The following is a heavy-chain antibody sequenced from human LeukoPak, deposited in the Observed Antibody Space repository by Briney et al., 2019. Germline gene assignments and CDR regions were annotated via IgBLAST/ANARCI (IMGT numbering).Heavy chain of an antibody. D-gene: IGHD6-19*01. CDR2: IRASGEST. CDR3: ARGRAVAGFKSGYYYYMDV. CDR1: GFTFNIYD. J-gene: IGHJ6*03. Sequence: GGTLRLFCAASGFTFNIYDMIWVRQAPGKGLEWVSGIRASGESTYYADSVKGRFTISRDNAKNSLYLQMNSLRAEDTAVYYCARGRAVAGFKSGYYYYMDVWGKGTTVTVSS. V-gene: IGHV3-23*01.